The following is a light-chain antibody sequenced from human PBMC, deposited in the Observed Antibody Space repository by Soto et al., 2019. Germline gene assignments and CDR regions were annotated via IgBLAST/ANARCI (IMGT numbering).Light chain of an antibody. CDR1: QGISNS. J-gene: IGKJ4*01. V-gene: IGKV1-27*01. CDR2: AAS. Sequence: DIQMTQSPSSLSASVGDRVTITCRASQGISNSLAWYQQNAGKSPKLLIYAASNWQSGVPSRFSGSGSGTDFSLTISSLQPEDVATYYCQTYNSSRVTFGGGTKVEIK. CDR3: QTYNSSRVT.